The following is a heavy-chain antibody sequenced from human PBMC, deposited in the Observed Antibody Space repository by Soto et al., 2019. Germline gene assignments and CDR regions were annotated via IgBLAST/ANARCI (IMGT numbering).Heavy chain of an antibody. V-gene: IGHV3-23*01. D-gene: IGHD3-10*01. CDR2: ISGRGGSS. CDR3: VRVAGSGGYFDC. J-gene: IGHJ4*02. Sequence: EVQLLESGGGLAQPGGSLRLSCATSGFPFSSYAMAWVRQAPGKGLAWVSGISGRGGSSFYADSLRGRFTISRDTSKSTLYLQMSSMRAEDTAVYYCVRVAGSGGYFDCWGQGLLVTVSS. CDR1: GFPFSSYA.